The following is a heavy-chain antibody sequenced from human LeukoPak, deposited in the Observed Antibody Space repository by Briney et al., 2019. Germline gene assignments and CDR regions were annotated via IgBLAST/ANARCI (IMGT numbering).Heavy chain of an antibody. CDR3: AREGGPYRPLDY. CDR1: GGSISSGGYY. CDR2: IYYSGGT. J-gene: IGHJ4*02. Sequence: PSQTLSLTCTVSGGSISSGGYYWSWIRQHPGKGLEWIGYIYYSGGTYYNPSLKSRVTISVDTSKNQFSLKLSSVTAADTAVYYCAREGGPYRPLDYSGQGTLVTVAS. V-gene: IGHV4-31*03.